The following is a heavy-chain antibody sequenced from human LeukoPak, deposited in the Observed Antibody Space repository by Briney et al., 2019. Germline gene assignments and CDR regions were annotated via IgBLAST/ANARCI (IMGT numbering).Heavy chain of an antibody. CDR3: ARVEPFSFLTGCYPGGYYYGMDV. D-gene: IGHD3-9*01. CDR2: MNPNSGNT. CDR1: GYTFTSYD. V-gene: IGHV1-8*01. Sequence: GASVKVSCKASGYTFTSYDINWVRQATGQGLEWMGWMNPNSGNTGYAQKFQGRVTMTRNTSISTAYMELSSLRSEDTAVYYCARVEPFSFLTGCYPGGYYYGMDVWGQGTTVTVSS. J-gene: IGHJ6*02.